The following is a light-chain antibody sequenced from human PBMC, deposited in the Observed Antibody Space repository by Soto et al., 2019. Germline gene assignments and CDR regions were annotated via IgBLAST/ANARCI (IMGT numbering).Light chain of an antibody. V-gene: IGKV3-11*01. J-gene: IGKJ1*01. CDR3: QQRSNWPPWT. CDR1: QSVSNY. CDR2: DAS. Sequence: EIVLTQSPATLSLSPGERATLSCRASQSVSNYLAWYQQKPGQAPRLLIYDASKRATGTPARFTGSGSGTEFTLTISSLESEDFAGYYCQQRSNWPPWTFGQGTKVEIK.